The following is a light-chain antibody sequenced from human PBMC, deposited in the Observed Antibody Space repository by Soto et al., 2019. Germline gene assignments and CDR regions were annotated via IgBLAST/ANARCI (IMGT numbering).Light chain of an antibody. J-gene: IGKJ5*01. V-gene: IGKV1-39*01. CDR2: AAS. Sequence: DIQMTQSPSSLSASVGDRVTMTCRASQSIGTNLNWYHQKPGKAPDLLIYAASRLRGGVSSRFSGSGSGTDFSLTITGLQPEDFATYHCQQNNSLPITFGQGTRLEIK. CDR1: QSIGTN. CDR3: QQNNSLPIT.